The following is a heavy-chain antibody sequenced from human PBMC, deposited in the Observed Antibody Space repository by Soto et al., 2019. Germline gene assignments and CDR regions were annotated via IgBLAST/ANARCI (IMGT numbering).Heavy chain of an antibody. J-gene: IGHJ4*02. CDR2: ISAYNGNT. CDR3: GRGPPTNDC. V-gene: IGHV1-18*01. CDR1: GYTFTSYG. Sequence: QVKLVQSGAEVKKPGASVKVSCKASGYTFTSYGISWVRQAPGQGLEWMGWISAYNGNTNYAQKLQGRVTMTTDTSTSSADMKLGRLPSCATAGYYLGRGPPTNDCWGQGTLVT.